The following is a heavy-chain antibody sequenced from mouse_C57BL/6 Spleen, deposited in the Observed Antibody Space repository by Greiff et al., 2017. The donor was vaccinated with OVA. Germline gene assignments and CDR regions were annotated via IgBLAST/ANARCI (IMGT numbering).Heavy chain of an antibody. V-gene: IGHV14-1*01. CDR1: GFNIKDYY. Sequence: EVKLQQSGAELVRPGASVKLSCTASGFNIKDYYMHWVTQRPEQGLEWIGRIDPEDGDTEYAPKFQGKATMTADTSANTAYLQLSSLTSEDTAVYYCTTYPYYGSSSAYWGQGTLVTVSA. D-gene: IGHD1-1*01. CDR2: IDPEDGDT. CDR3: TTYPYYGSSSAY. J-gene: IGHJ3*01.